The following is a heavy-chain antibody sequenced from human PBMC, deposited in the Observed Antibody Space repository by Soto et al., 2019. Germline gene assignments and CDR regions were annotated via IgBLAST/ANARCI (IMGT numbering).Heavy chain of an antibody. J-gene: IGHJ6*03. CDR3: AKVFGGTVVVPAAIPPVDYYYYMDV. CDR1: GFTFSSYA. Sequence: GGSLRLSCAASGFTFSSYAMSWVRQAPGKGLEWVSAISGSGGSTYYADSVKGRFTISRDNSKNTLYLQMNSLRAEDTAVYYCAKVFGGTVVVPAAIPPVDYYYYMDVWGKGTTVTVSS. V-gene: IGHV3-23*01. CDR2: ISGSGGST. D-gene: IGHD2-2*01.